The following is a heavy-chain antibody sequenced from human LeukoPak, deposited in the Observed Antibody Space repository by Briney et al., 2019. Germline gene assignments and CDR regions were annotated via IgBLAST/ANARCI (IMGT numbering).Heavy chain of an antibody. J-gene: IGHJ5*02. CDR3: ARGGSLGMVRGNWFDP. CDR1: GFTFSNYW. V-gene: IGHV3-7*01. CDR2: IKYDGSEK. D-gene: IGHD3-10*01. Sequence: GGSLRLSCAASGFTFSNYWMSWVRQAPGKGLEWVANIKYDGSEKHYADCVEGRFTISRDNAKNSLYLQMNSLRAEDTAVYYCARGGSLGMVRGNWFDPWGQGTLVTVSS.